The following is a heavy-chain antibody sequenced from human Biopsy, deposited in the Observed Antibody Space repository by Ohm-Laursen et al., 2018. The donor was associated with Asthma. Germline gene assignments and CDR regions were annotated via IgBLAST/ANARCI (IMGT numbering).Heavy chain of an antibody. V-gene: IGHV1-24*01. J-gene: IGHJ4*02. Sequence: ASVKVSCNFSGYSPTDLSMHWVRQAPGQGLEWMGGHDHEEGGTVNARRFQGRVTMTEDTSTDTAYMELSSLSSDDTAVYYCASDFPKDYVRYNFQFWGQGTLVTVSS. CDR3: ASDFPKDYVRYNFQF. D-gene: IGHD4-17*01. CDR2: HDHEEGGT. CDR1: GYSPTDLS.